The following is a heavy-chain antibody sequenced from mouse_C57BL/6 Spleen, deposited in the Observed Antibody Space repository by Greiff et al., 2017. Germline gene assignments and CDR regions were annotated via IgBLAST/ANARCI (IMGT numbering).Heavy chain of an antibody. CDR2: IWGGGST. D-gene: IGHD2-5*01. J-gene: IGHJ4*01. Sequence: VKLMESGPGLVAPSQSLSITCTVSGFSLTSYGVDWVRQPPGKGLEWLGVIWGGGSTHYNTALMTRLRISKENSKNQVFLKMNSLQTDDTAMYYCAGNSNGAMDYWGQGTSVTVSS. CDR1: GFSLTSYG. CDR3: AGNSNGAMDY. V-gene: IGHV2-9*01.